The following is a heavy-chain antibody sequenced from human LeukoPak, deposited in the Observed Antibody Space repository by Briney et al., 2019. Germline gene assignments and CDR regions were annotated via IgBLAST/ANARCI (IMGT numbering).Heavy chain of an antibody. CDR3: ARVIVFRGYMDV. J-gene: IGHJ6*03. Sequence: PGGSLRLSCAASGFTFSSYEMNWVRQAPGKGLEWVSVIYSGGSTYYADSVKGRFTISRDNSKNTLYLQMNSLRAEDTAVYYCARVIVFRGYMDVWGKGTTVTVSS. CDR2: IYSGGST. CDR1: GFTFSSYE. D-gene: IGHD1-26*01. V-gene: IGHV3-66*01.